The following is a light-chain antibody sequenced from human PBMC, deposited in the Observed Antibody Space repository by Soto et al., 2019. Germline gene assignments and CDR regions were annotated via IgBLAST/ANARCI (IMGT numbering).Light chain of an antibody. V-gene: IGLV2-14*01. Sequence: QSALTQPASVSGSPGQSITFSCTGTSSDVGGFNAVAWYQQHPGRAPKLMIYEVNNRPSGISYRFSGSKSGNTASLTISGLQADDEADYYCSSYTSSNTWVFGGGTKVTVL. J-gene: IGLJ3*02. CDR1: SSDVGGFNA. CDR3: SSYTSSNTWV. CDR2: EVN.